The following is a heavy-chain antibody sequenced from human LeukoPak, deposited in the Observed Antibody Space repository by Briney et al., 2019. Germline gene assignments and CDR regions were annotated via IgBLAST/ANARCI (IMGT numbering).Heavy chain of an antibody. J-gene: IGHJ4*02. CDR2: LNAGNGDT. Sequence: ASVKVSCKASGYTFTNFVIHWVCQAPGQRLEWMGWLNAGNGDTEYSQSFQGRVTITRDTSATTAYMELSSLRSEDTAVYYCARALCREGSLCYFDYWGQGTLVTVSS. V-gene: IGHV1-3*01. CDR3: ARALCREGSLCYFDY. D-gene: IGHD5-24*01. CDR1: GYTFTNFV.